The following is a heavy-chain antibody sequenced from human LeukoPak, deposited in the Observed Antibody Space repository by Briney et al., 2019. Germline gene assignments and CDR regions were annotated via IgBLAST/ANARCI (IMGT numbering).Heavy chain of an antibody. Sequence: GASVKVSCKASGYTFTSYGISWVRQAPGQGLEWMGGIIPIFGTANYAQKFQGRVTITADESTSTAYMELSSLRSEDTAVYYCARGGYSGYDLITGGFDYWGQGTLVTVSS. CDR1: GYTFTSYG. CDR2: IIPIFGTA. J-gene: IGHJ4*02. V-gene: IGHV1-69*13. D-gene: IGHD5-12*01. CDR3: ARGGYSGYDLITGGFDY.